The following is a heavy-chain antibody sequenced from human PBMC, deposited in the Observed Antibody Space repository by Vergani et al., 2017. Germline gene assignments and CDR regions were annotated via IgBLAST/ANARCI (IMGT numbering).Heavy chain of an antibody. CDR2: IYSGGST. J-gene: IGHJ3*02. V-gene: IGHV3-53*01. D-gene: IGHD3-22*01. CDR3: ARSHTSMIVVAPDAFDI. Sequence: EVQLVESGGGLIQPGGSLRLSCAASGFTVSSNYMSWVRQAPGKGLEWVSVIYSGGSTYYADSVKGRFTISGDNSKNTLYLQMNSLRAEDTAVYYCARSHTSMIVVAPDAFDIWGQGTMVTVSS. CDR1: GFTVSSNY.